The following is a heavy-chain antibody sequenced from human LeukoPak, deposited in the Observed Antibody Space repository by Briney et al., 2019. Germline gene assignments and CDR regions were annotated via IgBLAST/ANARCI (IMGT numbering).Heavy chain of an antibody. CDR3: ARDCDSSGWYGSWFDP. D-gene: IGHD6-19*01. Sequence: GGSLRLSCAASGFTFSSYWMSWVRQAPGKGLEWVANIKQDGSEKYYVDSVKGRFTISRDNAKNSLYLQMNSLRAEDTAVYYCARDCDSSGWYGSWFDPWGQGTLVTVSS. J-gene: IGHJ5*02. CDR2: IKQDGSEK. V-gene: IGHV3-7*01. CDR1: GFTFSSYW.